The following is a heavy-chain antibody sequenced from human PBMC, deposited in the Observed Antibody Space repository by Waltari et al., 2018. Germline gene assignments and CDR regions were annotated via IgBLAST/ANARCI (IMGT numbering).Heavy chain of an antibody. CDR1: GGTFSSYA. V-gene: IGHV1-69*01. CDR3: AISRPNWNYDVYYYGMDV. J-gene: IGHJ6*02. CDR2: IIPIFGTA. Sequence: QVQLVQSGAEVKKPGSSVKVSCKASGGTFSSYAISWVRQAPGQGLEWMGGIIPIFGTANYAQKFTGRVTITADESTSTAYMGLSSLRSEDTAVYYCAISRPNWNYDVYYYGMDVWGQGTTVTVSS. D-gene: IGHD1-7*01.